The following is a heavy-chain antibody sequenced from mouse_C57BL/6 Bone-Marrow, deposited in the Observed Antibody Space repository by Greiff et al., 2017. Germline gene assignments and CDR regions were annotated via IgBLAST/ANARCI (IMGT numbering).Heavy chain of an antibody. Sequence: QVQLQQSGSELAKPGASVKLSCKASGYTFTSYWMHWVKQRPGPGLERIGYINPSSGYTKYNQKFQDKATLTADKSSSTAYMQLSSLTYEDSAVYYWARSGGPYGYDGWFAYWGQGTLVTVSA. CDR3: ARSGGPYGYDGWFAY. V-gene: IGHV1-7*01. CDR1: GYTFTSYW. D-gene: IGHD2-2*01. CDR2: INPSSGYT. J-gene: IGHJ3*01.